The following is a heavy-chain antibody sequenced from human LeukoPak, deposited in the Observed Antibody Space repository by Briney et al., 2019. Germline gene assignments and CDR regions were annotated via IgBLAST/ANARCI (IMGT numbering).Heavy chain of an antibody. CDR2: IDRDGGVR. CDR1: GFTFSSYE. Sequence: PGGSLRLSCIASGFTFSSYEMDWVRRAPGKGLEFVGNIDRDGGVRNYMDSLKGRCTISRDNGKKSLYLEINSLRADDTAVYYCARDPGSSAFDLWGRGALVTVSS. V-gene: IGHV3-7*01. CDR3: ARDPGSSAFDL. D-gene: IGHD1-14*01. J-gene: IGHJ4*02.